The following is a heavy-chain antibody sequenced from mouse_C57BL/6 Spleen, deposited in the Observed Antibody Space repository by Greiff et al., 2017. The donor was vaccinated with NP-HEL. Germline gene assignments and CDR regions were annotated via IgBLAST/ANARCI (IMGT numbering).Heavy chain of an antibody. CDR2: IDPSDSYT. CDR3: ARNLPYWYFDV. V-gene: IGHV1-50*01. Sequence: VQLQQPGAELVKPGASVKLSCKASGYTFTSYWMQWVKQRPGQGLEWIGEIDPSDSYTNYNQKFKGKATLTVDTASSTAYMQLSSLTSEDSAVYYCARNLPYWYFDVWGTGTTVTVSS. J-gene: IGHJ1*03. CDR1: GYTFTSYW.